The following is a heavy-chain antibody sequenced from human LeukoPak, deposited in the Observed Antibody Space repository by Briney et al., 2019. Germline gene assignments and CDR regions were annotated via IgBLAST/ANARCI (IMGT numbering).Heavy chain of an antibody. CDR1: GGSFSGYY. CDR3: ARAGYGDSDFDY. D-gene: IGHD4-17*01. V-gene: IGHV4-34*01. CDR2: INHSGST. J-gene: IGHJ4*02. Sequence: SETLSLTRAVYGGSFSGYYWSWIRQPPGKGLEWIGEINHSGSTNYNPSLKSRVTISVDTSKNQFSLKLSSVTAADTAVYYCARAGYGDSDFDYWGQGTLVSVSS.